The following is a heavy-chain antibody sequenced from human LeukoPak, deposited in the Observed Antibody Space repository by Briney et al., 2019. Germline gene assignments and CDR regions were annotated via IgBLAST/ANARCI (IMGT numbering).Heavy chain of an antibody. D-gene: IGHD3-9*01. CDR3: ARVPHFDWPPYYYYYYGMDV. CDR2: IYYSGST. V-gene: IGHV4-30-4*01. J-gene: IGHJ6*02. Sequence: SETLSLTCTVSGGSISSGDYYWSWIRQPPGKGLEWIGYIYYSGSTYYNPSLKSRVTISVDTSKNQFSLKLSSVTAADTAVYYCARVPHFDWPPYYYYYYGMDVWGQGTTVTASS. CDR1: GGSISSGDYY.